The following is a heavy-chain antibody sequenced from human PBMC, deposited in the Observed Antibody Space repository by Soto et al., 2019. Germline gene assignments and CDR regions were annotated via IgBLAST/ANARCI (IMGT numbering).Heavy chain of an antibody. D-gene: IGHD3-9*01. J-gene: IGHJ3*02. CDR3: ANRPDSLLRYFDWSARCGAFDI. Sequence: EVQLLESGGGLVQPGGSLRLSCAASGFTFSSYAMSWDRQAPGKGLEWVSAISGSGGSTYYADSVKGRFTISRDNSKNTLDLQMNSLRAEDTAVYYCANRPDSLLRYFDWSARCGAFDIWGQGTMVTVSS. CDR2: ISGSGGST. V-gene: IGHV3-23*01. CDR1: GFTFSSYA.